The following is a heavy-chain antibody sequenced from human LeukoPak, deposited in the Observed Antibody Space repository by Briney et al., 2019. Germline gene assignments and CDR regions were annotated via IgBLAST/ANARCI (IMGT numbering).Heavy chain of an antibody. CDR3: ARSFLDYMDV. D-gene: IGHD2/OR15-2a*01. J-gene: IGHJ6*03. CDR1: GESINPYY. Sequence: SETLSLTCTVSGESINPYYWNWIRQSAGKGLEWIGHIYKSGTTNFNPSLTSRVTMSLDTSRNQFSLKLRSVTAADTAVYFCARSFLDYMDVWGKGTTVTVS. CDR2: IYKSGTT. V-gene: IGHV4-4*07.